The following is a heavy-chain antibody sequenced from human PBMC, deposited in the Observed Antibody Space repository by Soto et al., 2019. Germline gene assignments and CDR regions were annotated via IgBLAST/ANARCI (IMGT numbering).Heavy chain of an antibody. J-gene: IGHJ4*02. CDR2: ISGSGGST. D-gene: IGHD6-6*01. CDR3: AKLYSSSSGEDY. Sequence: EVQLLESGGGLVQPGGSLRLSCAASGFTFSSYAMSWVRQAPGEGLEWVSAISGSGGSTYYADSVKGRFTISRDNSKNTLYLQMNSLRAEDTAVYYCAKLYSSSSGEDYWGQGTLVTVSS. V-gene: IGHV3-23*01. CDR1: GFTFSSYA.